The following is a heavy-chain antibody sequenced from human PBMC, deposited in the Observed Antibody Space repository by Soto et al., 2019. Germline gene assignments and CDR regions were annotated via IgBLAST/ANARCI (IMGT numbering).Heavy chain of an antibody. J-gene: IGHJ4*02. CDR3: ARPDYGNNSGTGAY. CDR1: GLAFVGSG. Sequence: EVQLVESGGGLVQPGGSLKLSCVASGLAFVGSGIHWVRPASAKGLEWVGRIRSNTNNYANEYAASVKGRFIISRDDSRNTAYLQMNSMKTEDPALYYCARPDYGNNSGTGAYWSQGTLVTVSP. D-gene: IGHD4-17*01. CDR2: IRSNTNNYAN. V-gene: IGHV3-73*02.